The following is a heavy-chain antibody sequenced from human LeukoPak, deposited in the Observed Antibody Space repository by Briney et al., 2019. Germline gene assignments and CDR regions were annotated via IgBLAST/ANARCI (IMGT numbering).Heavy chain of an antibody. D-gene: IGHD3-10*01. J-gene: IGHJ4*02. Sequence: SETLSLTCAVYGVTVSSYYWAWIRQPPGKGLEWIGEINHSGSTNYTPSLKSRVTISVDTSKNQFSLKLSSVTAADTAVYYCARGEPYYYGSGSYPTQTLRYFDYWGQGTLFTVSS. CDR1: GVTVSSYY. CDR2: INHSGST. CDR3: ARGEPYYYGSGSYPTQTLRYFDY. V-gene: IGHV4-34*01.